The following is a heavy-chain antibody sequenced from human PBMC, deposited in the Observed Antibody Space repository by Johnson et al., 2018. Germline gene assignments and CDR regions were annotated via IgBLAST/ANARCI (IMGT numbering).Heavy chain of an antibody. CDR1: GFTFSDHY. D-gene: IGHD3-3*01. V-gene: IGHV3-11*01. Sequence: QVQLQVSGGGLVKPGGSLTLSCTASGFTFSDHYISWIRQAHGKGLAWVSYISSIGNTKYYADPVKVLFIISRDKAKKSLYLPMDSLSADETAVYYCVRIFHRWFDPWGQGTLVTVSS. CDR2: ISSIGNTK. CDR3: VRIFHRWFDP. J-gene: IGHJ5*02.